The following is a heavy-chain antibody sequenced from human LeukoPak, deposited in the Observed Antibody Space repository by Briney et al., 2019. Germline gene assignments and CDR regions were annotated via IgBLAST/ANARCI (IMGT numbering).Heavy chain of an antibody. D-gene: IGHD3-3*01. J-gene: IGHJ4*02. Sequence: GGSLRLSCAASGFTFSDYYMSWIRQAPGKGLEWVSYISSSGSTIYYADSVKGRFTIPRDNAKNSLYLQMSSLRVEDTAVYYCARDFWSGSPDWGQGTLVTVSS. V-gene: IGHV3-11*04. CDR1: GFTFSDYY. CDR3: ARDFWSGSPD. CDR2: ISSSGSTI.